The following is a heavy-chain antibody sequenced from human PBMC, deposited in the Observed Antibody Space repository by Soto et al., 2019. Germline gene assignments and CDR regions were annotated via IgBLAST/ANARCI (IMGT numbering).Heavy chain of an antibody. CDR3: AILDSARGYCSGGSCPDAFDI. CDR2: IIPILGIA. D-gene: IGHD2-15*01. V-gene: IGHV1-69*02. Sequence: SVKVSCKASGGTFSSYTISWVRQAPGQGLEWMGRIIPILGIANYAQKFQGRVTITADKSTSTAYMELSSLRSEDTAAYYCAILDSARGYCSGGSCPDAFDIWGQGTMVTVSS. CDR1: GGTFSSYT. J-gene: IGHJ3*02.